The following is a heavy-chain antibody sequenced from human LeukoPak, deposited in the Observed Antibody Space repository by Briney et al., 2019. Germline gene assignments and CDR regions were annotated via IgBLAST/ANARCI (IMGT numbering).Heavy chain of an antibody. V-gene: IGHV3-23*01. D-gene: IGHD3-10*01. CDR3: AKDREQRYYGSGSHDY. J-gene: IGHJ4*02. Sequence: GGSLRLSCAASGFTFSSYGMSWVRQAPGKGLEWVSAISGSGGSTYYADSVKGRFTISRDNSKNTLYLQMNSLRAEDTAVYYCAKDREQRYYGSGSHDYWGQGTLVTVSS. CDR2: ISGSGGST. CDR1: GFTFSSYG.